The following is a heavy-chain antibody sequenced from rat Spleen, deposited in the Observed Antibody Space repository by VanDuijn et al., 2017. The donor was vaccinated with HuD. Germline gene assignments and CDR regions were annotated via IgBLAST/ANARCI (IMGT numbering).Heavy chain of an antibody. V-gene: IGHV5-7*01. CDR2: ISYDGSST. CDR1: GFTFSDYN. Sequence: EVQLVESGGGLVQPGRSLKLSCAASGFTFSDYNMAWVRQAPKKGLEWVATISYDGSSTYYRDSVKGRFTISRDNAKSTLYLQMDSLRSEDTATYYCARHPYSSYGGLAYWGQVTLVTVSS. J-gene: IGHJ3*01. CDR3: ARHPYSSYGGLAY. D-gene: IGHD1-2*01.